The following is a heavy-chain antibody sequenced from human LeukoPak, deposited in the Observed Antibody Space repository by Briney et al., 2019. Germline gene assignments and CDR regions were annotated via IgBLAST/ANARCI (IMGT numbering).Heavy chain of an antibody. D-gene: IGHD3-22*01. V-gene: IGHV3-64*01. CDR3: ANRPPNYYDSSGYLWY. CDR1: GFTFSSYA. Sequence: PGGSLRLSCAASGFTFSSYAMHWVRQAPGKGLEYVSAISSNGGSTYYANSVKGRFTISRDNSKNTLYLQMGSLRAEDMAVYYCANRPPNYYDSSGYLWYWGQGTLVTVSS. J-gene: IGHJ4*02. CDR2: ISSNGGST.